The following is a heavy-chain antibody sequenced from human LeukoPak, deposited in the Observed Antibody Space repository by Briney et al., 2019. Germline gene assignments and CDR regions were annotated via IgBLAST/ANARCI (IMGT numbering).Heavy chain of an antibody. CDR3: ARVPEGGLAYGMDV. V-gene: IGHV3-33*01. CDR2: IWYDGSNK. CDR1: GFTFSSYG. Sequence: PGRSLRLSCAASGFTFSSYGMHWVRQAPGKGLEWVAVIWYDGSNKYYADSVKGRFTISRDNSKDTLYLQMNSLRAEDTAVYYCARVPEGGLAYGMDVWVKGTTVTVSS. J-gene: IGHJ6*04. D-gene: IGHD3-16*01.